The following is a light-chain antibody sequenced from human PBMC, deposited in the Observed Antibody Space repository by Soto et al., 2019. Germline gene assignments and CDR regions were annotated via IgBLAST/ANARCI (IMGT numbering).Light chain of an antibody. V-gene: IGLV3-21*02. Sequence: ELTQPPSVSVAPGQTARITCGGDNIGSKNVHWYQQKSGQAPVLVVYDESDRPSGIPERFSGSNSRDMATLTISRVEARDEADYYRQVWDRLSDYVFAGGTKVT. CDR2: DES. J-gene: IGLJ1*01. CDR3: QVWDRLSDYV. CDR1: NIGSKN.